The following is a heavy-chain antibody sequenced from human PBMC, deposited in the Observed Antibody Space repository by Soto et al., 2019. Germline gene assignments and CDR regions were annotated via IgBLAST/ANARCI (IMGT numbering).Heavy chain of an antibody. D-gene: IGHD3-10*01. J-gene: IGHJ5*02. V-gene: IGHV1-69*13. Sequence: GASVKVSCKASGGTFSSYAISWVRQAPGQGLEWMGGIIPIFGTANYAQKFQGRVTITADESTSTAYMELSSLRSEDTAVYYCARDTVTMVRGNPVSFPGAWGQGTLVTVSS. CDR2: IIPIFGTA. CDR1: GGTFSSYA. CDR3: ARDTVTMVRGNPVSFPGA.